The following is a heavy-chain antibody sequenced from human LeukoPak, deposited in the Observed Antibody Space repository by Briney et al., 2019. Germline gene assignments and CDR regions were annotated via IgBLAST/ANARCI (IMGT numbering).Heavy chain of an antibody. Sequence: PGGSLRLSCAASGFTVSNNYMNWVRQAPGKGLEWVSIIYSDDSGGDIYYADSVKGRFTISRHNSKNTVYLQMNSLRPGDTAVYYCAKGAYALDWGQGTLVTVSS. CDR3: AKGAYALD. D-gene: IGHD3-16*01. CDR1: GFTVSNNY. J-gene: IGHJ4*02. CDR2: IYSDDSGGDI. V-gene: IGHV3-53*04.